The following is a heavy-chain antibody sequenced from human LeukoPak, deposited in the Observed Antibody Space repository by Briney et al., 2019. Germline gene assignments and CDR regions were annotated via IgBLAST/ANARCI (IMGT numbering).Heavy chain of an antibody. Sequence: RTGGSLRLSCAASGLTFDDYGMSWVRQAPGKGLEWVSGINWNGGSTGYADSVKGRFTISRDNAKNSLYLQMNSLRAEDTALYYCAREAVDSSGYYGIDYWGQGTLVIVSS. CDR3: AREAVDSSGYYGIDY. J-gene: IGHJ4*02. V-gene: IGHV3-20*04. CDR1: GLTFDDYG. D-gene: IGHD3-22*01. CDR2: INWNGGST.